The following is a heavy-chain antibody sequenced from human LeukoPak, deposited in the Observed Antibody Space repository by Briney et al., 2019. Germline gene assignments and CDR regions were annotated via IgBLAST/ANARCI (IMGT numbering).Heavy chain of an antibody. CDR1: GGSITGCY. CDR2: IHYSGGT. CDR3: ARHTRKLVAEVMDY. Sequence: SETLSLTCTVSGGSITGCYWSWIRQPPGKELEWIAFIHYSGGTESNPSLKSRVTTSVDTSRNQFSLKLSSVTAADTALYYCARHTRKLVAEVMDYWGQGTLVTVSS. V-gene: IGHV4-59*08. D-gene: IGHD5-12*01. J-gene: IGHJ4*02.